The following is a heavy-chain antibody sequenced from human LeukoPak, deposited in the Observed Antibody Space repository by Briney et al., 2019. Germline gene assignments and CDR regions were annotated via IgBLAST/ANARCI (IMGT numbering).Heavy chain of an antibody. V-gene: IGHV4-34*01. J-gene: IGHJ4*02. Sequence: PSETLSLTCAVYGGSFSGYYWSWIRQPPGKGLEWIGEINHSGSTNYNPSLKSRVTISVDTSKNQFSLQLNSVTPEDTAVYYCTRGAPVGSSREFDYWGQGTLVTVSS. CDR2: INHSGST. CDR1: GGSFSGYY. D-gene: IGHD5-24*01. CDR3: TRGAPVGSSREFDY.